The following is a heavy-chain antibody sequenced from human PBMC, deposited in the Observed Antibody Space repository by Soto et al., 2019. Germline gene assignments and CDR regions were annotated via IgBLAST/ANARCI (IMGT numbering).Heavy chain of an antibody. CDR2: IIPIFGTA. CDR3: AVEPYYYGSGSSAIFDY. V-gene: IGHV1-69*13. J-gene: IGHJ4*02. D-gene: IGHD3-10*01. CDR1: GGTFSSYA. Sequence: ASVKVSCKASGGTFSSYAISWVRQAPGPGLEWMGGIIPIFGTANYAQRFQGRVTITADESTSTAYMELSSLRSEDTAVYYCAVEPYYYGSGSSAIFDYWGQGTLVTVSS.